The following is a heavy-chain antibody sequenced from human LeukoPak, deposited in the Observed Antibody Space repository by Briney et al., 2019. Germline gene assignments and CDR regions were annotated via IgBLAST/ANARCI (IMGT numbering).Heavy chain of an antibody. J-gene: IGHJ4*02. Sequence: GGSLRLSCAASGFTFSSYWMHWVRQAPGKGLQWVAVVSYDGSEKYYADSVKGRFTISRDNSKNTLYLQMNSLRAEDTAVYYCAKDRIGYFDWLPIDYWGQGTLVTVSS. CDR3: AKDRIGYFDWLPIDY. CDR2: VSYDGSEK. CDR1: GFTFSSYW. V-gene: IGHV3-30*18. D-gene: IGHD3-9*01.